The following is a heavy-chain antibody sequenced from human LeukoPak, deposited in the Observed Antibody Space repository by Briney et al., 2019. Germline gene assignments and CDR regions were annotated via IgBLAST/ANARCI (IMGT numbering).Heavy chain of an antibody. V-gene: IGHV1-18*01. J-gene: IGHJ4*02. CDR3: ARAMDTAMVSDFDY. CDR1: GGTFSSYA. CDR2: ISAYNGNT. D-gene: IGHD5-18*01. Sequence: ASVEVSCKASGGTFSSYAISWVRQAPGQGLEWMRWISAYNGNTNYAQKLQGRVTMTTDTSTSTAYMELRSLRSDDTAVYYCARAMDTAMVSDFDYWGQGTLVTVPS.